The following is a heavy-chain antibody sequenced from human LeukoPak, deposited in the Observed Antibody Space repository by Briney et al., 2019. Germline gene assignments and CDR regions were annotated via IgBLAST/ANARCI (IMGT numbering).Heavy chain of an antibody. J-gene: IGHJ3*02. CDR3: ARVQVAGTRDAFDI. V-gene: IGHV1-58*02. CDR2: IVVGSGNT. D-gene: IGHD6-19*01. CDR1: RFTFISSG. Sequence: SVKVSCKASRFTFISSGMQWVRQARGQRLEWIGWIVVGSGNTNYAQKFQERVTITRDMSTSTAYMELSSLRSEDTAVYYCARVQVAGTRDAFDIWGQGTMVTVSS.